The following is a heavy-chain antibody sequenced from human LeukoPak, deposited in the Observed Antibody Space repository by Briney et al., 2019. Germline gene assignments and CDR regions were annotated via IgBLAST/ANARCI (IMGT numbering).Heavy chain of an antibody. CDR1: GFTFSSYG. D-gene: IGHD3-22*01. J-gene: IGHJ6*02. CDR3: ARDSYYDSSGPYYYGMDV. V-gene: IGHV3-30*03. CDR2: ISYDGSNK. Sequence: GRSLRLSCAASGFTFSSYGMHWVRQAPGKGLEWVAVISYDGSNKYYADSVKGRFTISRDNSKNTLYLQMNSLRAEDTAVYYCARDSYYDSSGPYYYGMDVWGQGTTVIVSS.